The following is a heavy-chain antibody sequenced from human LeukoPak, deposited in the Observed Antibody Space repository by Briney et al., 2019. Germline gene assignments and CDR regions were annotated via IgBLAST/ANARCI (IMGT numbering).Heavy chain of an antibody. J-gene: IGHJ5*02. D-gene: IGHD2-2*01. CDR3: AGVYCSSTSCRNWFDP. Sequence: SETLSLTCTVSGGSISSHYWSWIRQPPGKGLEWIGYIYYSGSTNYNPSLKSRVTISVDTSKNQFSLKLSSVTAADTAVYYCAGVYCSSTSCRNWFDPWGQGTLVTVSS. CDR2: IYYSGST. V-gene: IGHV4-59*11. CDR1: GGSISSHY.